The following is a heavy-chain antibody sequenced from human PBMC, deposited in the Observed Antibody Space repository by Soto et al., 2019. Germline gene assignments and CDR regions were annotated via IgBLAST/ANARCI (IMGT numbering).Heavy chain of an antibody. J-gene: IGHJ4*02. CDR1: GFSLSANA. Sequence: DVQLLESGGGLVQPGGSLRLSCVASGFSLSANAMTWVRQAPGKGLEWVSSILHIGDSAYYADSVKGRFTISRDNSKSTLYLQMNSLRAEDTAVYYCARRGLSNNDYWGQGTLVTVSS. D-gene: IGHD1-1*01. CDR3: ARRGLSNNDY. CDR2: ILHIGDSA. V-gene: IGHV3-23*01.